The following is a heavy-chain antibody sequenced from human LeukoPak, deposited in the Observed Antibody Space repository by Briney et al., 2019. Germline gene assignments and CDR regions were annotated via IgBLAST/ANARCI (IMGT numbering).Heavy chain of an antibody. V-gene: IGHV3-23*01. CDR1: GFTFTNHA. CDR3: ASRTWTGAGYYAFDI. J-gene: IGHJ3*02. D-gene: IGHD3/OR15-3a*01. Sequence: GRSLRLSCAASGFTFTNHAVSWVRQAPGKGLEWVSAEGSAGGTYYADSVRGRFTISRDNYENTLSLQMNSLRVEDTAVYYCASRTWTGAGYYAFDIWGQGTMVTVSS. CDR2: EGSAGGT.